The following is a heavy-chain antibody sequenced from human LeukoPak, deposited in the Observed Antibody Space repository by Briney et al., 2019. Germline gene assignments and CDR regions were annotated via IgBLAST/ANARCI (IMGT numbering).Heavy chain of an antibody. Sequence: QTGGSLRLSCAASGFTFSGYAMSWVRQAPGKGLEWVSAISGSGGSTYYADSVKGRFTISRDNSKNTLYLQMNSLRAEDTAVYYCAKYGMITMIANFIDYWGQGTLVTVSS. CDR2: ISGSGGST. CDR1: GFTFSGYA. J-gene: IGHJ4*02. D-gene: IGHD3-22*01. V-gene: IGHV3-23*01. CDR3: AKYGMITMIANFIDY.